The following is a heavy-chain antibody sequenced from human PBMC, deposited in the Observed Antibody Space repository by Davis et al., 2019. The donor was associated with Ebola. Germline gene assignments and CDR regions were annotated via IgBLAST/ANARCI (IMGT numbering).Heavy chain of an antibody. Sequence: GESLKISCAASGFTFSSYDMHWVRQATGKGLEWVSAIGTAGDTYYPGSVKGRFTISRDNAKNSLYLHLHSVRAEDTAIYYCAREIANGHHGMDVWGQGTTITVSS. J-gene: IGHJ6*02. CDR2: IGTAGDT. V-gene: IGHV3-13*01. CDR3: AREIANGHHGMDV. CDR1: GFTFSSYD. D-gene: IGHD2-8*01.